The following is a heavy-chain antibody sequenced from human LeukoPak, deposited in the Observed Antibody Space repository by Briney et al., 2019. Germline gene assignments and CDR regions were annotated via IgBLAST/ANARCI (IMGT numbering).Heavy chain of an antibody. CDR3: ARDLHGRQLVYFDY. J-gene: IGHJ4*02. Sequence: NSGGSLRLSCAASGFTFSSYSMNWVRQAPGKGLEWVSSISSSSSYIYYADSVKGRFTISRDNAKNSLYLQMNSLRAEDTAVYYCARDLHGRQLVYFDYWGQGTLVTVSS. CDR2: ISSSSSYI. CDR1: GFTFSSYS. D-gene: IGHD6-13*01. V-gene: IGHV3-21*01.